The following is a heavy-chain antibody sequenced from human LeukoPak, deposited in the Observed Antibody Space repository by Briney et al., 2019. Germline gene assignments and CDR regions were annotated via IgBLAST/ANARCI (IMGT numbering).Heavy chain of an antibody. J-gene: IGHJ4*02. D-gene: IGHD3-22*01. CDR3: ARASSGYLQGDY. CDR1: GYTFTSYG. Sequence: ASVKVSCKASGYTFTSYGISWVRQAPGQGLEWMGWISAYNGNTNYAQKLQGRVTMTRDTSTSTVYMELSSLRSEDTAVYYCARASSGYLQGDYWGQGTLVTVSS. CDR2: ISAYNGNT. V-gene: IGHV1-18*01.